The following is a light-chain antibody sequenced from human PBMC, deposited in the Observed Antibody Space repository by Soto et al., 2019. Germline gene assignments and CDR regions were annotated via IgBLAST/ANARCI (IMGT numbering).Light chain of an antibody. V-gene: IGKV3-15*01. CDR1: QSVSSN. CDR3: QQYNNWPAAT. CDR2: GAS. J-gene: IGKJ2*01. Sequence: EIVMTQSPATLSVSPGERATLSCRASQSVSSNLAWYQQKPGQAPRLLIYGASTRATGIPARFSGSGSGTEFTLTISSLQSEDFAVYYCQQYNNWPAATFAQGTKLEIK.